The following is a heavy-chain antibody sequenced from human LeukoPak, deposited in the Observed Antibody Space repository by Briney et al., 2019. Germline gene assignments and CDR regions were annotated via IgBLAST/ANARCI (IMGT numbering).Heavy chain of an antibody. CDR3: ARDTPETYCSGGSCKYDAFDI. J-gene: IGHJ3*02. CDR1: GYTFTSYG. V-gene: IGHV1-18*01. D-gene: IGHD2-15*01. CDR2: ISAYNGNT. Sequence: ASVKVSCKASGYTFTSYGISWVRQAPGQGLEWMGWISAYNGNTNYAQKLQGRVTMTTDTSTSTAYMELRSLRSDDTAVYYCARDTPETYCSGGSCKYDAFDIWGQGTMVTVSS.